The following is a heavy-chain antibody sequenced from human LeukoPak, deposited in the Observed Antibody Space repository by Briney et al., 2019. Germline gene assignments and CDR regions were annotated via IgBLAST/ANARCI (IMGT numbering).Heavy chain of an antibody. J-gene: IGHJ4*02. CDR2: ISYDGSNK. CDR1: GFTFSSYA. Sequence: GGSLRLSCAASGFTFSSYAMHWVRQAPGKGLEWVAVISYDGSNKYYADSVKGRFTISRDNSKNTLYLQMNSLRAEDTAVYYCARDEQWLGFDYWGQGTLVTVSS. V-gene: IGHV3-30*04. D-gene: IGHD6-19*01. CDR3: ARDEQWLGFDY.